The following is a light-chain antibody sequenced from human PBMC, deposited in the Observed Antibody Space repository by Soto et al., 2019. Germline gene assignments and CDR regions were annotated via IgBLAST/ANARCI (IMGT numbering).Light chain of an antibody. J-gene: IGKJ2*01. CDR2: DAS. CDR3: QQFNSYLYT. V-gene: IGKV1-13*02. Sequence: AIQLTQSPSSLPASVGDRVTITCRASQGISSALAWYQQKPGKAPKLLIYDASSLESGVPSRFSGSGSGTDFTLTISSLQPEDFATYYCQQFNSYLYTFGQGTKLEIK. CDR1: QGISSA.